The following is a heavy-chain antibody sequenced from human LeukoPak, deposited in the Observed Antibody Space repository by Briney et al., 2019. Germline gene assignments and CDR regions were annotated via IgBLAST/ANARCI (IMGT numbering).Heavy chain of an antibody. J-gene: IGHJ4*02. V-gene: IGHV3-30*19. CDR1: GFTFSSYG. CDR2: ISYDGSNK. Sequence: GGSLRLSCAASGFTFSSYGMHWVRQAPGKGLEWVAVISYDGSNKYYADSVKGRFTISRDNSKNTLYLQMNSLRAEDTAVYYCAKDQAQWLVLVFDYWGQGTLVTVSS. CDR3: AKDQAQWLVLVFDY. D-gene: IGHD6-19*01.